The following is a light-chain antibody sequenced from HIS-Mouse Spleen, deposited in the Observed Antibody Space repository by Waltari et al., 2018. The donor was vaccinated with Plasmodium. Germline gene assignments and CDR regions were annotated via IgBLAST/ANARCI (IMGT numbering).Light chain of an antibody. CDR3: CSYAGSYTLV. Sequence: QSALTQPRSVSGSPAQSVTIFCTATRSDVGGYNYVSWYPQHPGKAPKLMIYDVSKRPSGVPDRFSGSKSGNTASLTISGLQAEDEADYYCCSYAGSYTLVFGGGTKLTVL. V-gene: IGLV2-11*01. J-gene: IGLJ2*01. CDR1: RSDVGGYNY. CDR2: DVS.